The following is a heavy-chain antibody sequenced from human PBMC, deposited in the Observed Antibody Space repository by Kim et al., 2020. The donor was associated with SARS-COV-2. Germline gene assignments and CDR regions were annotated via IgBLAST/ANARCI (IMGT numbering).Heavy chain of an antibody. V-gene: IGHV1-69*13. J-gene: IGHJ4*02. CDR1: GGTFSSYA. D-gene: IGHD3-22*01. Sequence: SVKVSCKASGGTFSSYAISWVRQAPGQGLEWMGGIIPIFGTANYAQKFQGRVTITADESTSTAYMELSSLRSEDTAVYYCARTPEPYDSSGYFGYWGQGTLVTVSS. CDR2: IIPIFGTA. CDR3: ARTPEPYDSSGYFGY.